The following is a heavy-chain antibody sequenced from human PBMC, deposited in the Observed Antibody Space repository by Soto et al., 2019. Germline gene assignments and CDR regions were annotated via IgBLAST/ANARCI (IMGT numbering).Heavy chain of an antibody. CDR1: GFTFSSYS. D-gene: IGHD2-2*01. CDR3: ARGRDIVLVPAAPGCI. J-gene: IGHJ4*02. Sequence: EVQLVESGGGLVKPGGSLRLSCAASGFTFSSYSMNWVRQAPGKGLEWVSSISSSSSYIYYADSVKGRFTISRDNAKNSLYLQMNSLRAEDTAVYYCARGRDIVLVPAAPGCIWGQGTLVTVSS. CDR2: ISSSSSYI. V-gene: IGHV3-21*01.